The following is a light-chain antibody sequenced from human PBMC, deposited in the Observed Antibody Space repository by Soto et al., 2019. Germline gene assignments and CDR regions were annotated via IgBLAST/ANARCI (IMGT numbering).Light chain of an antibody. CDR1: QSVSSSY. J-gene: IGKJ1*01. V-gene: IGKV3-20*01. CDR2: GAS. CDR3: QQYNNWSGT. Sequence: IVLTQSPGTLSLSPGERATLSCRASQSVSSSYLAWYQQKPGQAPRLLIYGASSRATGIPDRFSGSGSGTECTLTISSLQSEDFAVYYCQQYNNWSGTFGQGTKVDIK.